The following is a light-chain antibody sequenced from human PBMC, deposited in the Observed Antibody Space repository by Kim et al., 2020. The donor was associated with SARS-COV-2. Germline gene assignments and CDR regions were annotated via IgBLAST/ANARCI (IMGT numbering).Light chain of an antibody. CDR2: GIN. CDR1: SLRSYY. CDR3: NSRDDV. Sequence: SSELTQDPAVSVALGQTVRITCQGDSLRSYYANWYQQKPGQAPVVVIYGINNRPSGIPERFSGSSSGNTASLTITGAQAEDEADYYCNSRDDVFGSGTKV. V-gene: IGLV3-19*01. J-gene: IGLJ1*01.